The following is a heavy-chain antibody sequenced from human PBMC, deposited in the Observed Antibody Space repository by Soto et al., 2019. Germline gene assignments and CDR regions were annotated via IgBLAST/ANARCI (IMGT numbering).Heavy chain of an antibody. V-gene: IGHV3-53*01. CDR3: ARDFRGYSYGYYYYYGMDV. D-gene: IGHD5-18*01. J-gene: IGHJ6*02. CDR2: IYSGGST. CDR1: GFTVSSNY. Sequence: LRLSCAASGFTVSSNYMSWVRQAPGKGLEWVSVIYSGGSTYYADSVKGRFTISRDNSKNTLYLQMNSLRAEDTAVYYCARDFRGYSYGYYYYYGMDVWGQGTTVTVSS.